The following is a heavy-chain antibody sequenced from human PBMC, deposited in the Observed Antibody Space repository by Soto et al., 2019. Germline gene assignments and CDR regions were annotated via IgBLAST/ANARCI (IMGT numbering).Heavy chain of an antibody. V-gene: IGHV4-34*01. Sequence: SETLSLTCAVYGGSFSGYYWSWIRQPPGKGLEWIGEINHSGSTNYNQSLKSRVTISVDTSKNQFSLKLSSVTAADTAVYYCARVAGYYDILTGYPRFDYWGQGTLVTVSS. CDR1: GGSFSGYY. D-gene: IGHD3-9*01. CDR3: ARVAGYYDILTGYPRFDY. CDR2: INHSGST. J-gene: IGHJ4*02.